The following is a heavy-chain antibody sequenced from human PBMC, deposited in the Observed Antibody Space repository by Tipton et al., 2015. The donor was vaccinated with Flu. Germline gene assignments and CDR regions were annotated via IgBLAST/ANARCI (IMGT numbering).Heavy chain of an antibody. V-gene: IGHV3-7*01. Sequence: PRLSCAASGFTFSTSWMSWVRQAPGKGLEWVANINQGGSEKYYVDSVKGRFTISRDNAKNSLHLHMNSLRAEDTAVYYCARTRGGYCSSSSCYADYFDYWGQGTLVTVSS. J-gene: IGHJ4*02. CDR1: GFTFSTSW. D-gene: IGHD2-2*01. CDR3: ARTRGGYCSSSSCYADYFDY. CDR2: INQGGSEK.